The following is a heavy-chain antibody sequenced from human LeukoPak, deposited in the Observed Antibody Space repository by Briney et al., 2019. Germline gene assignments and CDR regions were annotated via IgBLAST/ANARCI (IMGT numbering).Heavy chain of an antibody. CDR2: ISAYNGNT. CDR1: GYTFTSYG. D-gene: IGHD6-19*01. J-gene: IGHJ4*02. V-gene: IGHV1-18*04. Sequence: GASVKVSCKAAGYTFTSYGISWVRHAPRQGLEWMGWISAYNGNTNYKQKLQGRVTITTDTSTSTAYVELRSVSSDDTAVYCCARAPTLAVAGTGFDYWGQGTLVTVSS. CDR3: ARAPTLAVAGTGFDY.